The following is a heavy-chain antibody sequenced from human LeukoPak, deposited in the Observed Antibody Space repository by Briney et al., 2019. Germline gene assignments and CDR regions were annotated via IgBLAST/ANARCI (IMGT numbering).Heavy chain of an antibody. CDR2: INHSGST. CDR3: ASYPVRGNWPLFY. V-gene: IGHV4-34*01. Sequence: PSETLSLTCSVYGGSFSAYYWSWIRQPPGKGLEWIGEINHSGSTNYNPSLKSRVTISVDTSKNQFSLKLSSVTAADTAVYYCASYPVRGNWPLFYWGQGTLVTVSS. J-gene: IGHJ4*02. CDR1: GGSFSAYY. D-gene: IGHD1-20*01.